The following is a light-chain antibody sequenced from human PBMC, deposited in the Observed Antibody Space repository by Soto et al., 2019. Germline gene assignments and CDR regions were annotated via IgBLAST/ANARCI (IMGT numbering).Light chain of an antibody. CDR1: SSNIGNNY. CDR3: GPWDSSLSAEV. V-gene: IGLV1-51*02. Sequence: QSVLTQPPSVSAAPGQKVTISCSGSSSNIGNNYVSWYQQLPGTAPKLLIYENNKRPSGIPDRFSGSKSGTSATLGITGLQTGDEADYYCGPWDSSLSAEVFGGGTKLTVL. J-gene: IGLJ2*01. CDR2: ENN.